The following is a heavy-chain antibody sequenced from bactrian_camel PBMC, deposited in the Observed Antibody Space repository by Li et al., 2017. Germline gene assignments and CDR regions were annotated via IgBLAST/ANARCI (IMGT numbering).Heavy chain of an antibody. J-gene: IGHJ4*01. V-gene: IGHV3S57*01. Sequence: HVQLMESGGGSVQAGGSLRLSCAASERLFSNSCMGWFRQTPGKEREGVAIIDSGGRTNYADSVKGRFTISRDNAKNTLYLQLNSLKTEDTAMYWCTQDRAYWFREGYEHWGQGTQVTVS. CDR1: ERLFSNSC. CDR3: TQDRAYWFREGYEH. CDR2: IDSGGRT. D-gene: IGHD7*01.